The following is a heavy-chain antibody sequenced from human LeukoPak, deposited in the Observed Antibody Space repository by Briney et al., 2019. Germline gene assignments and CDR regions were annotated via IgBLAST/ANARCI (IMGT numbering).Heavy chain of an antibody. CDR3: ASSITMVRGARPDAFDI. CDR2: IYPGDSGT. D-gene: IGHD3-10*01. V-gene: IGHV5-51*01. Sequence: GESLKISCKGSGYSFTSYWIGWVRQMPGKGLEWMGIIYPGDSGTRYSPSFQGQVTISADKSISTAYLQWSSLKASDTAMYYCASSITMVRGARPDAFDIWGQGTMVTVSS. CDR1: GYSFTSYW. J-gene: IGHJ3*02.